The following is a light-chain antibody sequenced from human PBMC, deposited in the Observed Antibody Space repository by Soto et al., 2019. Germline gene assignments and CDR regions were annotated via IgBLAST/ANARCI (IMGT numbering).Light chain of an antibody. Sequence: QSALTQPASVSGSPGQSITISCTGNSSDVGGYNYVSWYQQHPGKAPKLMIYNVSNRPSGVSNRLSGSKSGNTASLTISGLRAEDEADYYCSSYTSSSTRVFGTGTKVTVL. CDR2: NVS. J-gene: IGLJ1*01. V-gene: IGLV2-14*01. CDR1: SSDVGGYNY. CDR3: SSYTSSSTRV.